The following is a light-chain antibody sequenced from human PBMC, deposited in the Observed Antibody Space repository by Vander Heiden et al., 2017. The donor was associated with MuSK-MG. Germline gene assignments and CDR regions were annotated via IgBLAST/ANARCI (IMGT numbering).Light chain of an antibody. V-gene: IGKV1-39*01. CDR1: QSISSY. CDR2: AAS. J-gene: IGKJ3*01. Sequence: DIQMTQSPSSLSASVGDRVTITCPASQSISSYLNWYQQKPGKAPKLLIYAASSLQSGVPSRFSGSGSGTDFTLTISRLHPEDFATYYCQQSYSTVILFGHGTKVDIK. CDR3: QQSYSTVIL.